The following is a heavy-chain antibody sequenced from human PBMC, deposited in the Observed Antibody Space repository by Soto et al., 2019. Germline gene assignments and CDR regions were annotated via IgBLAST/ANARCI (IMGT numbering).Heavy chain of an antibody. Sequence: SETLSLTCTVSGGSISSGDYYWSWIRQPPGKGLEWIGYIYYSGSTYYNPSLKSRVTISVDTSKNQFSLKLSSATAADTAVYYCARGPGLFGVYLIDYWGQGTLVTVSS. CDR1: GGSISSGDYY. V-gene: IGHV4-30-4*01. J-gene: IGHJ4*02. D-gene: IGHD3-10*01. CDR2: IYYSGST. CDR3: ARGPGLFGVYLIDY.